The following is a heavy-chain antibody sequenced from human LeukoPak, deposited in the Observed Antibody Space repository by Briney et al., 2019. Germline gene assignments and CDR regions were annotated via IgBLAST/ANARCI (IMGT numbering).Heavy chain of an antibody. Sequence: PGGSLRLSWAASGFTFSTYDMNGVRQAPGKGLEWVSYISSSSSSIYYADSVKGRFTISRDNAKNSLYLQMNSLRAEDTAVYYCASLEWGPDYWGQGTLVTVSS. V-gene: IGHV3-48*04. CDR2: ISSSSSSI. CDR1: GFTFSTYD. D-gene: IGHD1-26*01. CDR3: ASLEWGPDY. J-gene: IGHJ4*02.